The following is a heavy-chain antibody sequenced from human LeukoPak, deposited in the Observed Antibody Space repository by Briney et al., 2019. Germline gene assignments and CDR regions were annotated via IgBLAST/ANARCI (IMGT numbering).Heavy chain of an antibody. D-gene: IGHD3-16*01. J-gene: IGHJ6*03. CDR1: GVSISNYY. V-gene: IGHV4-59*08. Sequence: NPSETLSLTCTVSGVSISNYYWSWIRQPPGKGLEWIGYIYYSGSTNYNPSLKSRVTISLDTSKNQFSLKLSSVTAADTAVYYCAVGATHYYMDVWGKGTTVTVSS. CDR2: IYYSGST. CDR3: AVGATHYYMDV.